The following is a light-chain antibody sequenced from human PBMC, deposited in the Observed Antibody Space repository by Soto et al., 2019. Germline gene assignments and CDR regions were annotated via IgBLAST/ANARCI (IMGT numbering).Light chain of an antibody. CDR1: ESIRTW. CDR2: DAS. V-gene: IGKV1-5*02. J-gene: IGKJ1*01. Sequence: DIQMTQSPSTLSASIGDRVTIICRASESIRTWLAWYQHKPGKAPKFLIYDASSLESGVPSRFSGSGSGTEFTLTISNLQPDDFATYFCQQYNSYSFGQGTKV. CDR3: QQYNSYS.